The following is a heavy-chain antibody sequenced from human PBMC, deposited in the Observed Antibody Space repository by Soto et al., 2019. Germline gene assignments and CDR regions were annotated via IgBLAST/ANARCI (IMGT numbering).Heavy chain of an antibody. CDR1: GGTFSSYA. Sequence: ASVKVSCKASGGTFSSYAISWVRQAPGQGLEWMGGIIPIFGTANYAQKFQGRVTITADKSTSTAYMELSSLRPEDTAVYYCARILTYYYDSSGYNFDYWGQGTLVTVSS. D-gene: IGHD3-22*01. CDR2: IIPIFGTA. V-gene: IGHV1-69*06. CDR3: ARILTYYYDSSGYNFDY. J-gene: IGHJ4*02.